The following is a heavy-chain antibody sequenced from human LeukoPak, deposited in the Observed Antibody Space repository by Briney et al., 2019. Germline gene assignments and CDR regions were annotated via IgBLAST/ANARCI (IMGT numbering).Heavy chain of an antibody. D-gene: IGHD2-15*01. CDR3: ARADTYCSGGSCYGIDY. CDR2: IYTSGRT. Sequence: SETLSLTCTVSGGSISSGSYYWSWMRQPAGKGLEWIGRIYTSGRTNYNPSLKSRVTISVDTSKNQFSLKLSSVTAADTAVYYCARADTYCSGGSCYGIDYWGQGTLVTVSS. J-gene: IGHJ4*02. CDR1: GGSISSGSYY. V-gene: IGHV4-61*02.